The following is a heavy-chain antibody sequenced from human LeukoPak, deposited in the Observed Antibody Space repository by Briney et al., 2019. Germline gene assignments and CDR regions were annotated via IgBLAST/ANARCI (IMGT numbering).Heavy chain of an antibody. Sequence: ASVKVSCKASGYTFTSYDINWVRQATGQGLEWMGWMNPNSGNTGYAQKFQGRVTMTRNTSISTAYMELSSLRSEDTAVYYCARVNITGFPYYYYYGMDVWGQGTTVTVSS. D-gene: IGHD1-20*01. V-gene: IGHV1-8*01. CDR3: ARVNITGFPYYYYYGMDV. CDR2: MNPNSGNT. CDR1: GYTFTSYD. J-gene: IGHJ6*02.